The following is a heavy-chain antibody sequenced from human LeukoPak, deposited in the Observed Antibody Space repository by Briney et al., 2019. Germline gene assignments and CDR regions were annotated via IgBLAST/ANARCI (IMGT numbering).Heavy chain of an antibody. J-gene: IGHJ1*01. CDR2: IIPIFGTA. D-gene: IGHD6-19*01. Sequence: AASVKLSCKASGGTFSSYAISCVRQAPGQGLEWMGGIIPIFGTANYAQKFQGRITITADKSTSTAYMELSSLRSEDTAVYYCARGPQWLAQGQYFQHWGQGTLVTVSS. CDR3: ARGPQWLAQGQYFQH. CDR1: GGTFSSYA. V-gene: IGHV1-69*06.